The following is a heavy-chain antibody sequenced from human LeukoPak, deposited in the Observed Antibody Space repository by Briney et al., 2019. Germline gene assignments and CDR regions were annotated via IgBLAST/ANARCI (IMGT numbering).Heavy chain of an antibody. J-gene: IGHJ5*02. D-gene: IGHD6-13*01. CDR1: GVSFSGYY. CDR2: INHSGST. CDR3: ARDRYGGAAGPKNWFDP. Sequence: SETLSLTCAVYGVSFSGYYWNWIRQPPGKGLEWIGEINHSGSTNYNPSLKSRVTMSVDTSKNQFSLKLSSVTAADTAVYYCARDRYGGAAGPKNWFDPWGQGTLVTVSS. V-gene: IGHV4-34*01.